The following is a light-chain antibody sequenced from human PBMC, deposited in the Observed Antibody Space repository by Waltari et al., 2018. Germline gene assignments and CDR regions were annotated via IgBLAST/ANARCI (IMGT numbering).Light chain of an antibody. CDR3: AAWDDSLNGVV. CDR2: NNN. J-gene: IGLJ2*01. V-gene: IGLV1-44*01. Sequence: QSVLTQSPSASGTSGQRVTISCSGSSSNIGRDIVNWYRHLPGTAPKLLIYNNNHRPSGVPDRFSGSKSGTSASLAISGLQSEDEADYYCAAWDDSLNGVVFGGGTKLSVL. CDR1: SSNIGRDI.